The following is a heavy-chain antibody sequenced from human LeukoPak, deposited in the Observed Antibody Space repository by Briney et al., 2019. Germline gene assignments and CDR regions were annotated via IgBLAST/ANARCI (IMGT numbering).Heavy chain of an antibody. CDR1: GFSFSSYA. J-gene: IGHJ3*02. CDR2: IYYSGST. D-gene: IGHD3-22*01. Sequence: GSLRLSCAVSGFSFSSYAMSWIRQPPGKGLEWIGYIYYSGSTNYNPSLKSRVTISVDTSKNQFSLKLSSVTAADTAVYYCASRQGDYYDSSGNNAFDIWGQGTMVTVSS. V-gene: IGHV4-59*01. CDR3: ASRQGDYYDSSGNNAFDI.